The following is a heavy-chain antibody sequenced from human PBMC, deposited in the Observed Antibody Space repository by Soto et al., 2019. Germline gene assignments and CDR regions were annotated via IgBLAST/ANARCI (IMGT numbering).Heavy chain of an antibody. CDR3: ASTIAAVPDYYYMDV. CDR2: IYHSGST. V-gene: IGHV4-4*02. CDR1: SGPISSSNW. J-gene: IGHJ6*03. Sequence: TSETLSLTCAVSSGPISSSNWWSWVRQPPGKGLEWIGEIYHSGSTNYNPSLKSRVTISVDKSKNQFSLKLSSVTAADTAVYYCASTIAAVPDYYYMDVWGKGTTVTVSS. D-gene: IGHD6-13*01.